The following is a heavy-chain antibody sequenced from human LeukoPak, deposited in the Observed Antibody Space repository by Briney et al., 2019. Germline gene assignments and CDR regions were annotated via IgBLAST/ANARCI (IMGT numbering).Heavy chain of an antibody. CDR3: ARGEYCTNGVCSMYNWFDP. CDR2: IYTSGST. D-gene: IGHD2-8*01. Sequence: PSETLSLTCTVSGGSISSYYWSWIRQPAGKGLEWIGRIYTSGSTNYSPSLKSRVTMSVDTSKNQFSLKLSSVTAADTAVYYCARGEYCTNGVCSMYNWFDPWGQGTLVTVSS. J-gene: IGHJ5*02. CDR1: GGSISSYY. V-gene: IGHV4-4*07.